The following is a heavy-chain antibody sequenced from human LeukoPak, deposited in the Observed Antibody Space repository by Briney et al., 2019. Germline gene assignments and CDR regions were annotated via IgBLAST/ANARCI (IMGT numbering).Heavy chain of an antibody. CDR1: GYSFTSYW. J-gene: IGHJ4*02. D-gene: IGHD3-22*01. V-gene: IGHV5-51*01. CDR2: IYPGDSDT. Sequence: GESLQISCKGSGYSFTSYWIGWVRQMPGKGLEWMGIIYPGDSDTRYSPSFQGQVTISADKSISTAYLQWSSLKASDTAMYYCARTKSMISKPFDYWGQGTLATVSS. CDR3: ARTKSMISKPFDY.